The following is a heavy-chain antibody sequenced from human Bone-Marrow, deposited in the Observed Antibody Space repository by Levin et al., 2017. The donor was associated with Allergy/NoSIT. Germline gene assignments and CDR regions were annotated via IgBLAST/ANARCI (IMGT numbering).Heavy chain of an antibody. CDR3: ARQKGYGDYVSGFDP. CDR2: IYPGDSDT. CDR1: GYSFTSYW. Sequence: GESLKISCKGSGYSFTSYWIGWVRQMPGKGLEWMGIIYPGDSDTRYSPSFQGQVTISADKSISTAYLQWSSLKASDTAMYYCARQKGYGDYVSGFDPWGQGTLVTVSS. J-gene: IGHJ5*02. V-gene: IGHV5-51*01. D-gene: IGHD4-17*01.